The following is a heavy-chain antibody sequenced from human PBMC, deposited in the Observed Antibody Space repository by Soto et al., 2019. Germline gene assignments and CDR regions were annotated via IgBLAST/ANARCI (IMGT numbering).Heavy chain of an antibody. CDR2: IYPGDSDT. J-gene: IGHJ3*02. CDR3: ARMYYYDSSGYYLGAFDI. V-gene: IGHV5-51*01. CDR1: GYRFTSYW. D-gene: IGHD3-22*01. Sequence: GESLKISCKGSGYRFTSYWIGWVRQMPGKGLEWMGIIYPGDSDTRYSPSFQGQVTISADKSISTAYLQWSSLKASDTAMYYCARMYYYDSSGYYLGAFDIWGQGTMVTVSS.